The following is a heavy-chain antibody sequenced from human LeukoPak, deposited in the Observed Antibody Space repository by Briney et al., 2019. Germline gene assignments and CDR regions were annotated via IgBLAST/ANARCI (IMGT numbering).Heavy chain of an antibody. CDR3: ARVLRDASGYYDY. Sequence: GGSLRLYCAASGFPFRSYAMHWVRQATGKGLKYVSAISLQWGDTYYANSVKVRFTISRDDSKNTLYLQMGRLRAEDMAVYYCARVLRDASGYYDYWGQGTLVIVSS. V-gene: IGHV3-64*01. D-gene: IGHD3-22*01. CDR2: ISLQWGDT. J-gene: IGHJ4*02. CDR1: GFPFRSYA.